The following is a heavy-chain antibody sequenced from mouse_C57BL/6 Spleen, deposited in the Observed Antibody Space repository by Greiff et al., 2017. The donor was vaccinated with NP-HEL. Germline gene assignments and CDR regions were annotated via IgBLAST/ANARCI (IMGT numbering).Heavy chain of an antibody. J-gene: IGHJ2*01. Sequence: VQLQQPGAELMKPGASVKLSCKATGYTFTGYWIEWVKQRPGHGLEWIGEILPGSGSTNYNEKFKGKATFTADTSSNTAYMQLSSLTTEDSAIYYCARSPRDYYGSSPRFDYWGQGTTLTVSS. V-gene: IGHV1-9*01. CDR2: ILPGSGST. CDR1: GYTFTGYW. CDR3: ARSPRDYYGSSPRFDY. D-gene: IGHD1-1*01.